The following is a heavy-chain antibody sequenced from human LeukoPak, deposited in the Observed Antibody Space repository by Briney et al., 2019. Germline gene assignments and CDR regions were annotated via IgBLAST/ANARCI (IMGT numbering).Heavy chain of an antibody. CDR1: GFSFSSFW. J-gene: IGHJ4*02. Sequence: GGSLRLSCAASGFSFSSFWMHWVRQVPGKGLVWVSGINSDGTTTGYADSVKGRFTISRDNAKNSLYLQMNSLRAEDTAVYYCARGSIAAAGRVFDYWGQGTLVTVSS. D-gene: IGHD6-13*01. V-gene: IGHV3-74*01. CDR2: INSDGTTT. CDR3: ARGSIAAAGRVFDY.